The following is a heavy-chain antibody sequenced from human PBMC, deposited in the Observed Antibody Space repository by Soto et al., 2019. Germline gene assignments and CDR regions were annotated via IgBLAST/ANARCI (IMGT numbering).Heavy chain of an antibody. Sequence: SETLSLTCTVSGGSISSSSYYWGWIRQPPGKGLEWIWGIYYSGSTYYNPSLKSRVTISVDTSKNQCSLKLSSVTAVETAVYSCASIVPGAVSGWPCYYYGMDVCGQGTTVTVTS. D-gene: IGHD6-19*01. CDR2: IYYSGST. J-gene: IGHJ6*02. CDR1: GGSISSSSYY. V-gene: IGHV4-39*01. CDR3: ASIVPGAVSGWPCYYYGMDV.